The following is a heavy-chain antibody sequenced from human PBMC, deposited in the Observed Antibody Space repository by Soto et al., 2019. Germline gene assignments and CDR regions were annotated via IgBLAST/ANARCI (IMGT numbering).Heavy chain of an antibody. CDR1: GGSISSGGYY. CDR3: ARASITGGFDP. Sequence: SETLSLTCTVSGGSISSGGYYCSWIRQHPGKGLEWIGYIYYSVSTYYNPSLKSRVTISVDTSKNQFSLKLSSVTAADTAVYYCARASITGGFDPWGQGTLVTVSS. J-gene: IGHJ5*02. CDR2: IYYSVST. D-gene: IGHD1-20*01. V-gene: IGHV4-31*03.